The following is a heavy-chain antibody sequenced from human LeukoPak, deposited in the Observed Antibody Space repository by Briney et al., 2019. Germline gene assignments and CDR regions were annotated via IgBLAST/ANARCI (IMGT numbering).Heavy chain of an antibody. CDR1: GFTVSSNY. Sequence: PGGSLRLSCAASGFTVSSNYMSWVRQAPGKGLEWVSAISGNGGRTYYADSVKGRFTISRDNSKNTLYLQMNSLRAEDTAVYYCARDRGGYSYAFGYWGQGTLVTVSS. CDR3: ARDRGGYSYAFGY. J-gene: IGHJ4*02. D-gene: IGHD5-18*01. V-gene: IGHV3-23*01. CDR2: ISGNGGRT.